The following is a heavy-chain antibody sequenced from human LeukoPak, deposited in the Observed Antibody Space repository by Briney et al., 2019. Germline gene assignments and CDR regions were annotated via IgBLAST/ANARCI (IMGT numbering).Heavy chain of an antibody. J-gene: IGHJ6*02. D-gene: IGHD3-10*01. CDR3: VIQPMVRGVNYGMDV. V-gene: IGHV1-69*04. CDR2: IIPILGIA. CDR1: GGTFSSYA. Sequence: VASVKVSCKASGGTFSSYAISWVRQAPGQGLEWMGRIIPILGIANYAQKFQGRVTITADKSTSTAYMELSSLRSEDTAVYYRVIQPMVRGVNYGMDVWGQGTTVTVSS.